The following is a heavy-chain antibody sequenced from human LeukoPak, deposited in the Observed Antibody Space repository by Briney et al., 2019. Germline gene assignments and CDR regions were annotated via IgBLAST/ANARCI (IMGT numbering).Heavy chain of an antibody. Sequence: GGSLRLSCAASGFTFSSYAMSWVRQAPGKGLEWVSLISGSGGSTYYADSVKGRFTISRDNSKNTLYLQMNSLRAEDTAVYYCARAAYYYDSSGYYGSLDYYYMDVWGEGTTVTVSS. CDR2: ISGSGGST. CDR1: GFTFSSYA. V-gene: IGHV3-23*01. J-gene: IGHJ6*03. D-gene: IGHD3-22*01. CDR3: ARAAYYYDSSGYYGSLDYYYMDV.